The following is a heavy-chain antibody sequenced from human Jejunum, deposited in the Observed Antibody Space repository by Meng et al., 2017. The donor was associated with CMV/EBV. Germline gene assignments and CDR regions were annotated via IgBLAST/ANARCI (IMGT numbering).Heavy chain of an antibody. D-gene: IGHD4-11*01. V-gene: IGHV3-73*01. Sequence: FTLGGAAVHWVRQASGKGLEWVGRIRGKAHSYATAYTASVKGRFTISRDDSKNTAYLEMNSLKTEDTAVYYCTRADSSNYGTLFDYWGQGTLVTVSS. CDR2: IRGKAHSYAT. CDR3: TRADSSNYGTLFDY. CDR1: FTLGGAA. J-gene: IGHJ4*02.